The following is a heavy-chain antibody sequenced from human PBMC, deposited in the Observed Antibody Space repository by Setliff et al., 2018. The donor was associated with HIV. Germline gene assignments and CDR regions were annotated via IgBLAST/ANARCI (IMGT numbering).Heavy chain of an antibody. D-gene: IGHD2-15*01. CDR3: ARRMEMTPIGY. CDR1: GYTFNSYG. Sequence: ASVKVSCKASGYTFNSYGINWVRQAPGQGLEWMGWINTVTGNPTYAQGFTGRFVFSLDTSVSTAYLQISSLKAEDSAMYYCARRMEMTPIGYWGQGTLVTVS. J-gene: IGHJ4*02. V-gene: IGHV7-4-1*02. CDR2: INTVTGNP.